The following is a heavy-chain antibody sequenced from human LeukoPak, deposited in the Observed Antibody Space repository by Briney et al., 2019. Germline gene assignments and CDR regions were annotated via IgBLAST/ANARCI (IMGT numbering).Heavy chain of an antibody. D-gene: IGHD5-18*01. CDR3: AKDKDSGYSYGSSYYYYYGMDV. Sequence: GGSQRLSCAASGFTFSSYAMSWVRQAPGKGLEWVSAISCSGGSTYYADSVKGRFTISRDNSKNTLYLQMNSLRAEDTAVYYCAKDKDSGYSYGSSYYYYYGMDVWGQGTTVTVSS. CDR2: ISCSGGST. J-gene: IGHJ6*02. V-gene: IGHV3-23*01. CDR1: GFTFSSYA.